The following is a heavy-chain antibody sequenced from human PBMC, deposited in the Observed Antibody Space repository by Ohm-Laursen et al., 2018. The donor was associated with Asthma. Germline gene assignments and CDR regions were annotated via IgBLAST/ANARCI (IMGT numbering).Heavy chain of an antibody. V-gene: IGHV3-30*03. CDR2: VSNDGGNQ. J-gene: IGHJ4*02. CDR3: ARDYDSSGYYLMDY. D-gene: IGHD3-22*01. CDR1: GFTFSSYG. Sequence: SLRLSCAASGFTFSSYGMHWVRQAPGKGPEWVAVVSNDGGNQYYVDSVKGRFTISRDNSKNTLYLQMNNLRAEDTAVYYRARDYDSSGYYLMDYWGQGTLVTVSS.